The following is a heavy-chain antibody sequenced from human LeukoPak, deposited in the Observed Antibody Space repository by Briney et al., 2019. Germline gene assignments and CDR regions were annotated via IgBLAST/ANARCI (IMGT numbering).Heavy chain of an antibody. CDR1: GFTVSSYY. CDR2: IYSGGST. V-gene: IGHV3-66*01. D-gene: IGHD6-19*01. CDR3: ARGSGWDFDY. J-gene: IGHJ4*02. Sequence: GGSLRLSCAASGFTVSSYYMYWVRQAPGKGLEWVSFIYSGGSTYYADSVKGRFAISRDNSKNTLYLQMNSLRAEDTAVYYCARGSGWDFDYWGQGTLVTVSS.